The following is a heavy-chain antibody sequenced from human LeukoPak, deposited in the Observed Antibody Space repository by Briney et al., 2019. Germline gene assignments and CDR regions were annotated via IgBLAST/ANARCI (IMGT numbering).Heavy chain of an antibody. D-gene: IGHD4-17*01. CDR3: ARGHDYAVDY. CDR1: GFTFSSYE. V-gene: IGHV3-48*03. Sequence: GGSLRLSCAASGFTFSSYEMNWVRQAPGKGLEWVSYISSSGSTTYYADSVKGRFTNSSDNAKNSLYLQMNSLTAEDTAVYYCARGHDYAVDYWGQGTLVTVSS. CDR2: ISSSGSTT. J-gene: IGHJ4*02.